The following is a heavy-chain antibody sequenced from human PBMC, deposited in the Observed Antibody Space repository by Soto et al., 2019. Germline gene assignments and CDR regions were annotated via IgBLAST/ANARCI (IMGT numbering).Heavy chain of an antibody. J-gene: IGHJ6*02. D-gene: IGHD2-8*01. CDR3: ARDIESVTAKHFFYYYAMDV. Sequence: ASVKVSCKASGFTFSNYGLNWVRQAPGQGLEWMGWVSANNGHTNYAQNLQGRVSMTTDTSTSTAYMELRGLRFDDTAVYYCARDIESVTAKHFFYYYAMDVWGQGTTMTV. CDR2: VSANNGHT. CDR1: GFTFSNYG. V-gene: IGHV1-18*01.